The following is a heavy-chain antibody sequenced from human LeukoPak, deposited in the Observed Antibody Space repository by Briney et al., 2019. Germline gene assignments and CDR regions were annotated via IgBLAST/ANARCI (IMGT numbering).Heavy chain of an antibody. Sequence: SETLSLTCTVSGGSISSGGYYWSWIRQPPGKGLEWIGYIYHSGSTYYNPSLKSRVTISVDRSKNQFSLKLSSVTAADTAVYYCARAEEYSGSLGVLDAFDIWGQGTMVTVSS. CDR1: GGSISSGGYY. J-gene: IGHJ3*02. CDR3: ARAEEYSGSLGVLDAFDI. D-gene: IGHD1-26*01. V-gene: IGHV4-30-2*01. CDR2: IYHSGST.